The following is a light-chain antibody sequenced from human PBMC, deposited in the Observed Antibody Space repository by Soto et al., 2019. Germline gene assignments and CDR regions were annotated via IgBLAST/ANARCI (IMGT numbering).Light chain of an antibody. CDR1: SSDVGGYNY. Sequence: QSALTQPASVSGSPGQAITISCTGTSSDVGGYNYVSWYQQHPGKAPKLMIYDVSNRPSGVSNRFSGSKSGNTASLIISGLQAEDEADYYCSSYTSSSTLVVFGGGTKLTVL. J-gene: IGLJ2*01. V-gene: IGLV2-14*01. CDR2: DVS. CDR3: SSYTSSSTLVV.